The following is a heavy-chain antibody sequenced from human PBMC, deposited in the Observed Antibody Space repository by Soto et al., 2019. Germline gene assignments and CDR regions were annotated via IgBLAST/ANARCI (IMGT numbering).Heavy chain of an antibody. V-gene: IGHV1-69*01. J-gene: IGHJ5*02. CDR2: IIPIFGTA. Sequence: QVQLVQSGAEVKKPGSSVKVSCKASGGTFSSYAISWVRQAPGQGLEWMGGIIPIFGTANYAQKFQGRVTITADESTSTAYMELSSLRSEDTAVYYCARYGVWGYCSSTSCYTGVWFDPWGQGTLVTVSS. CDR3: ARYGVWGYCSSTSCYTGVWFDP. D-gene: IGHD2-2*02. CDR1: GGTFSSYA.